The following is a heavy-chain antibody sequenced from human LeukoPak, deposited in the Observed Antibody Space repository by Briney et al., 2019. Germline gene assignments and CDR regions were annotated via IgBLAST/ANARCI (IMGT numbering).Heavy chain of an antibody. Sequence: GWSLRLSCAASGFTFSSYSMRWVRQAPGKGLEYVSGISSNGGSTYYANSVKGRSTISRDNSKNTLYLQMGSLTAEDMAVYYCARGVLARGSSGWYFDYWGQGTLVTVSS. CDR3: ARGVLARGSSGWYFDY. CDR2: ISSNGGST. J-gene: IGHJ4*02. CDR1: GFTFSSYS. D-gene: IGHD6-19*01. V-gene: IGHV3-64*01.